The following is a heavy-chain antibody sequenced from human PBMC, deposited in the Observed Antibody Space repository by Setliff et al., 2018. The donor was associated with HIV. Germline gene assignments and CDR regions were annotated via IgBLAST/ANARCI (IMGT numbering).Heavy chain of an antibody. Sequence: KASETLSLTCIVSGGSMNNYYWNWVRQTPGKGLEWIGYIYENDYTHYTVSLRSRVTISMDTSKNQFSLTLRSVTAADRAIYYCARAQMHRGVVAWSLYYFDYWGQGALVTV. J-gene: IGHJ4*02. CDR3: ARAQMHRGVVAWSLYYFDY. CDR1: GGSMNNYY. CDR2: IYENDYT. D-gene: IGHD3-10*01. V-gene: IGHV4-59*01.